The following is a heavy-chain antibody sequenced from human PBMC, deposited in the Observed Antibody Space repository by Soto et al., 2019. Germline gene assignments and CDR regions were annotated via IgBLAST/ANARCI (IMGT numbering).Heavy chain of an antibody. Sequence: LKISCKASGYDFTNYWIAWVRQTPGRGLEWMGMIYPGDSDIRYNPSFRGRVTISADKSITSALVQWGSLKASDSAIYYCARFRAPRRQLISMSFHLWGLGTLVTVSS. D-gene: IGHD6-13*01. CDR1: GYDFTNYW. J-gene: IGHJ4*03. V-gene: IGHV5-51*01. CDR2: IYPGDSDI. CDR3: ARFRAPRRQLISMSFHL.